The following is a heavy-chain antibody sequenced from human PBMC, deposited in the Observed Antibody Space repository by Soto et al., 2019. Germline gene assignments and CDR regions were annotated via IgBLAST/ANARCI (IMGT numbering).Heavy chain of an antibody. Sequence: QVQLQQWGAGLLKPSETLSLTCAVYGGSFSGYYWTWIRQPPGTGLEWIGEINHSGSTNYNPSLKSRVPLSVDTSKNQLSLKLTSVTAAYTAVYYCARDKITGLFDYWGQGTLVTVSS. CDR1: GGSFSGYY. J-gene: IGHJ4*02. CDR3: ARDKITGLFDY. V-gene: IGHV4-34*01. CDR2: INHSGST. D-gene: IGHD2-8*02.